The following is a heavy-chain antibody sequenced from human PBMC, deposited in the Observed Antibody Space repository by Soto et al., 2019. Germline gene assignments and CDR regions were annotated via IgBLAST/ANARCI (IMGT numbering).Heavy chain of an antibody. D-gene: IGHD5-18*01. CDR1: GGTFSSYA. J-gene: IGHJ1*01. CDR2: IIPIFGTA. V-gene: IGHV1-69*12. CDR3: AGGGYSALRLAEYFQH. Sequence: QVQLVQSGAEVKKPGSSVKVSCKASGGTFSSYAISWVRQAPGQGLVWMGGIIPIFGTANYAQKFQGRVTINADESTSTAYMELSSLRSEDTAVYYCAGGGYSALRLAEYFQHWGQGTLVTVSS.